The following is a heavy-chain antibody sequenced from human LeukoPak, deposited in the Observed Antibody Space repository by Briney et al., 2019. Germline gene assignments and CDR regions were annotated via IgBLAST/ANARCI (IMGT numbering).Heavy chain of an antibody. V-gene: IGHV4-59*08. CDR1: GGSISSYY. Sequence: PSETLSLTCTVPGGSISSYYWSWIRQPPGKGLEWIGYIYYGGSTNYNPSLKSRVTISVDTSKNQFSLKLSSVTAADTAVYYCARRPTTVTTGYYYYYMDVWGKGTTVTVSS. CDR2: IYYGGST. CDR3: ARRPTTVTTGYYYYYMDV. J-gene: IGHJ6*03. D-gene: IGHD4-17*01.